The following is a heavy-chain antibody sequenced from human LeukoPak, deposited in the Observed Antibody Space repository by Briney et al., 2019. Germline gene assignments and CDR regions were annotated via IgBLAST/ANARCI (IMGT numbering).Heavy chain of an antibody. J-gene: IGHJ3*02. Sequence: GGSLRLSCAASGFTFSRFWMSWVRQAPGKGLEWVANIKQDGRDKYYVDSVKGRFTISRDNAKNSLYLQMSGLRAEDTAVYYCASPHTRGHDAFDIWGQGTMVTVSS. V-gene: IGHV3-7*03. D-gene: IGHD3-16*01. CDR2: IKQDGRDK. CDR3: ASPHTRGHDAFDI. CDR1: GFTFSRFW.